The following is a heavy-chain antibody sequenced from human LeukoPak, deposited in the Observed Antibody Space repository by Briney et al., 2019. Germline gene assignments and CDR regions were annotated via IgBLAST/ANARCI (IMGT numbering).Heavy chain of an antibody. CDR3: ARDAARYWFDP. J-gene: IGHJ5*02. D-gene: IGHD6-6*01. CDR2: INPSGGST. V-gene: IGHV1-46*01. Sequence: ASVKVSCKASGYTFTSYHMHWVRQAPGQGLEWMGIINPSGGSTSYAQKFQGRVTMTRDTSTSTAYMELSSLRSEDTAVYYCARDAARYWFDPWGQGTLVTVSS. CDR1: GYTFTSYH.